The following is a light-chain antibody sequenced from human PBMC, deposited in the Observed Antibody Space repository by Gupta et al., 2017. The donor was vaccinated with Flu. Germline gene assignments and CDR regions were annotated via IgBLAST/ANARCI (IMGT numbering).Light chain of an antibody. Sequence: DTVMILSSHSLPVTPGVPSCISCRSSKSLLHSNGYNYLDWYLQKPGQSPQLLIYLGSNRASGVPDRFSGSGSGTDLTLKISRVEAEDVGVYYCMQALQTPRSFGQGTKLEIK. CDR1: KSLLHSNGYNY. CDR3: MQALQTPRS. V-gene: IGKV2-28*01. J-gene: IGKJ2*04. CDR2: LGS.